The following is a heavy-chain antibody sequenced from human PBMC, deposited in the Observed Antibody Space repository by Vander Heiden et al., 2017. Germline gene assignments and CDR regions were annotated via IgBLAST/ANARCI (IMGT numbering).Heavy chain of an antibody. Sequence: QLQLGPSGEAVKKPGASVRVYCEASGYAFTSYYRHWVRHAPGNERAWMGIINPSGRSTSYAQKFQGRVTMTRDPPPSTVYMGLSSLRSEDTAVYYCARDPTRDYYGMDVWGQGTAVTVSS. D-gene: IGHD1-1*01. CDR3: ARDPTRDYYGMDV. CDR2: INPSGRST. V-gene: IGHV1-46*01. CDR1: GYAFTSYY. J-gene: IGHJ6*02.